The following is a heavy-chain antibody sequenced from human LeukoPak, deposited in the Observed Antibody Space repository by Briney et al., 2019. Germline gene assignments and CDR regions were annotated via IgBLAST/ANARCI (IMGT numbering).Heavy chain of an antibody. D-gene: IGHD6-13*01. CDR3: ARGPAAVHP. Sequence: SGTLCLTCAVYGGSFTNHDWSWIRQPPGKGLEWIGEINHSGSTNYSPYLKSRLTISVDPAKSKFSLKLSSVPAADTVVYYCARGPAAVHPSGQGTLVTVSS. J-gene: IGHJ5*02. CDR1: GGSFTNHD. CDR2: INHSGST. V-gene: IGHV4-34*01.